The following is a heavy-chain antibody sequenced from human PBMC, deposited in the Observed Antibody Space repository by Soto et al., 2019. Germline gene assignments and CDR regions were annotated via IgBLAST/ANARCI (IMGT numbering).Heavy chain of an antibody. V-gene: IGHV1-18*01. CDR3: ARDLDTSSGWYRPEIDY. CDR2: ISAYNGNT. J-gene: IGHJ4*02. CDR1: GYTFTSYG. D-gene: IGHD6-19*01. Sequence: ASVKVSCKASGYTFTSYGISWVRQAPGQGLEWMGWISAYNGNTNYAQKLQGRVTMTTDTSTSTAYMELRSLRSDDTAVYYCARDLDTSSGWYRPEIDYWGQGTLVTVSS.